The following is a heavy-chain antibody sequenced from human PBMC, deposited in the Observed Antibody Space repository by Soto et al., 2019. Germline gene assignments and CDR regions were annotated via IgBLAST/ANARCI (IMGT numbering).Heavy chain of an antibody. D-gene: IGHD3-3*01. CDR1: GFTFSSYG. CDR3: AKDGTNYDFWSGSQSYFDY. V-gene: IGHV3-30*18. CDR2: ISYDGSNK. J-gene: IGHJ4*02. Sequence: PGGSLRLSCAASGFTFSSYGMHWVRQAPGKGLEWVAVISYDGSNKYYADSVKGRFTISRDNSKNTLYLQMNSLRAEDTAVYYCAKDGTNYDFWSGSQSYFDYWGQGTLVTVSS.